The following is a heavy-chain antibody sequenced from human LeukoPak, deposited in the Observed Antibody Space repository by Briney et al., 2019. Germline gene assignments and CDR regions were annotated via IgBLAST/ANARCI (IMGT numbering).Heavy chain of an antibody. CDR2: IYYSGST. Sequence: SETVSLTCSVSGGSISSYYWSWIRQPPGKGLEWIGYIYYSGSTNYNPSLKSRVTISVDTSKNQFSLKLSSVTAADTAVYYCARHGIVGATEDYWGQGTLVTVSS. CDR3: ARHGIVGATEDY. V-gene: IGHV4-59*08. J-gene: IGHJ4*02. CDR1: GGSISSYY. D-gene: IGHD1-26*01.